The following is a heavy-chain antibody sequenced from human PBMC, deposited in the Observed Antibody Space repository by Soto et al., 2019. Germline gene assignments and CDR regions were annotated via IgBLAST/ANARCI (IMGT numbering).Heavy chain of an antibody. J-gene: IGHJ3*02. D-gene: IGHD6-6*01. CDR2: IYYSGST. Sequence: SETLSLTCTVSGGSISSSSYYWGWIRQPPGKGLEWIGSIYYSGSTYYNPSLKSRVTISVDTSKNQFSLKLSSVTAADTAVYYCAGVISSSPAPGAFDIWGQGTMVTVSS. CDR1: GGSISSSSYY. V-gene: IGHV4-39*01. CDR3: AGVISSSPAPGAFDI.